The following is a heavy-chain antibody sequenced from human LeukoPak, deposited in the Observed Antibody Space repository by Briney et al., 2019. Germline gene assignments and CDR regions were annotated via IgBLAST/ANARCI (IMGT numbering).Heavy chain of an antibody. Sequence: GRSLRLSCAASGFTFSSYGMHWVRQAPGKGLEWVAVIWYDGSNKYYADSVKGRFTISRDNSKNTLYLQMNSLRAEDTAVYCCARGYYGMDVWGQGTTVTVSS. CDR2: IWYDGSNK. J-gene: IGHJ6*02. CDR1: GFTFSSYG. V-gene: IGHV3-33*01. CDR3: ARGYYGMDV.